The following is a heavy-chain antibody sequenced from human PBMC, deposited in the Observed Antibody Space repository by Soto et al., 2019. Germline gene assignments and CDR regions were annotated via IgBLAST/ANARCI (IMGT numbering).Heavy chain of an antibody. V-gene: IGHV4-39*01. CDR3: ARVHDYGDYVDY. CDR2: IYYSGST. Sequence: SETLSLTCTVSGGSISSSSYYWGWIRQPPGKGLEWIGSIYYSGSTYYNPSLKSRVTISVDTSKNQFSLKLSSVTAADTAVYYCARVHDYGDYVDYWGQGTLVTVSS. CDR1: GGSISSSSYY. J-gene: IGHJ4*02. D-gene: IGHD4-17*01.